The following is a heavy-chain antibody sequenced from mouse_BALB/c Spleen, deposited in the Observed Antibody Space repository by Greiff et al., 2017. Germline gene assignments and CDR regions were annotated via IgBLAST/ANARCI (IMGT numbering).Heavy chain of an antibody. CDR2: ISSGGST. Sequence: EVKLQESGGGLVKPGGSLKLSCAASGFTFSSYAMSWVRQTPEKRLEWVASISSGGSTYYPDSVKGRFTISRDNARNILYLQMSSLRSEDTAMYYCAREYYGSSGAMDYWGQGTSVTVSS. CDR3: AREYYGSSGAMDY. J-gene: IGHJ4*01. D-gene: IGHD1-1*01. CDR1: GFTFSSYA. V-gene: IGHV5-6-5*01.